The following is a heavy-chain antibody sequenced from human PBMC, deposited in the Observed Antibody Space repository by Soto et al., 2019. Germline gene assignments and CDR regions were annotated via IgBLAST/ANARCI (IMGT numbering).Heavy chain of an antibody. V-gene: IGHV1-69*06. Sequence: SVKVSCKASGGTFSSYAISWVRQAPGQGLEWMGGIIPIFGTANYAQKFQGRVTITADKSTSTAYMELSSLRSEDTAVYYCARGALTTVTPYYYGMDVWGQGTTVTVSS. D-gene: IGHD4-4*01. CDR3: ARGALTTVTPYYYGMDV. CDR2: IIPIFGTA. CDR1: GGTFSSYA. J-gene: IGHJ6*02.